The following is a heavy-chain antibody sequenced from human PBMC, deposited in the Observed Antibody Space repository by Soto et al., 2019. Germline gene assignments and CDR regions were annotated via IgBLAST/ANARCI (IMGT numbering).Heavy chain of an antibody. V-gene: IGHV4-59*01. CDR3: AREQQSRNDFFDY. D-gene: IGHD6-13*01. J-gene: IGHJ4*02. CDR1: GGSISSYY. Sequence: PSDTLSLTCTVSGGSISSYYWSWIRQPPGKGLEWIGYIYYSGSTNYNPSLKSRVTISIDTSKNQFSLNLSSVTAADTAVYYCAREQQSRNDFFDYWGQGALVTVSS. CDR2: IYYSGST.